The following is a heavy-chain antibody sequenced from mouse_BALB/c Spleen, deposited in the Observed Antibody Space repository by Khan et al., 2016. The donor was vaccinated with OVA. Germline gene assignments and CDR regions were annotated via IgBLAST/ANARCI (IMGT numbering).Heavy chain of an antibody. CDR3: ARGRAY. V-gene: IGHV3-2*02. D-gene: IGHD3-3*01. J-gene: IGHJ3*01. CDR2: ISYSGST. Sequence: EVQLVESGPGLVKPSQSLSLTCTVTGYSITSDYAWNWIRQFPGNKLEWMGYISYSGSTSYTPSLKSRFSISRDTSKNQCFLQVNAWTTGDTATEYCARGRAYWGQGTLVTVSA. CDR1: GYSITSDYA.